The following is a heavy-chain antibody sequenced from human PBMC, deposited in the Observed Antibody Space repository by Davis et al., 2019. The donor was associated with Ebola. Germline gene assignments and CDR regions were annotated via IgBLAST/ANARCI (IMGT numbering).Heavy chain of an antibody. Sequence: SETLSLTCAVYGGSFSGYYWSWIRQPPGKGLEWIGNIYYGGTTNYNPSLKSRVTISGDTSKNQFSLNVNSVTAADTAMYYCARTPQYTSYGSYFDYWGQGALATVSS. CDR2: IYYGGTT. CDR1: GGSFSGYY. V-gene: IGHV4-59*01. D-gene: IGHD1-26*01. CDR3: ARTPQYTSYGSYFDY. J-gene: IGHJ4*02.